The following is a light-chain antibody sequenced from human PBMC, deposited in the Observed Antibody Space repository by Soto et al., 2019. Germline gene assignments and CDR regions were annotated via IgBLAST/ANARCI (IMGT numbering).Light chain of an antibody. CDR3: QQYKTYPPT. J-gene: IGKJ2*01. Sequence: DIQMTQSPSSLSASVGDRVTITCRARQGIRNDLGWFQQKPGKAPKRLMYAESSLQSGVPSRFSGSGSGTEFTLKISSLQPEDCATSYCQQYKTYPPTFGQGTKIEIK. CDR1: QGIRND. V-gene: IGKV1-17*01. CDR2: AES.